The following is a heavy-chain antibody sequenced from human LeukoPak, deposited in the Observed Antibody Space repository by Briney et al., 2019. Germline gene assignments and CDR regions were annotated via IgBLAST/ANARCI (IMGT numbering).Heavy chain of an antibody. V-gene: IGHV3-20*04. J-gene: IGHJ3*01. CDR1: GFTFDDYG. CDR3: ARDSVGPFRRSPTNAFDV. D-gene: IGHD4-23*01. Sequence: GGSLRLSCAASGFTFDDYGMSWVRQAPGKGLEWVSGINWNGGSTGYADSVKGRFTISRDNARNSLYLQMNSLRAEDTAVYYCARDSVGPFRRSPTNAFDVWGQGTTVTVSS. CDR2: INWNGGST.